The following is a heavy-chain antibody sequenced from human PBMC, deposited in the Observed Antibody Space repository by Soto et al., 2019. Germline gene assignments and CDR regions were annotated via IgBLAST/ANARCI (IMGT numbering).Heavy chain of an antibody. Sequence: QITLKESGPPLVRPTQTLTLTCSYSGFSRSTRGVAMGWIRQPPGNALEWLALIFWDDDKWYSPSLRSRLTVTEDTSKNQVVLTMTNMDPVDTATYYCAHRSRGYAYYFDQWGQGTLVTVSS. CDR3: AHRSRGYAYYFDQ. CDR1: GFSRSTRGVA. J-gene: IGHJ4*02. V-gene: IGHV2-5*02. D-gene: IGHD5-12*01. CDR2: IFWDDDK.